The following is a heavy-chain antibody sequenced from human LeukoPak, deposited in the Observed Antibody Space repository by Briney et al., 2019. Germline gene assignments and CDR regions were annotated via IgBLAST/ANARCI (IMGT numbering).Heavy chain of an antibody. CDR2: INSDGSIT. Sequence: GSLRLSCAASGFTFSTYSMHWVRQTPGKGLVWVSRINSDGSITNYADSVKGRFTISRDNVNNTLYLQMNSLRAEDTAVYYCARPGGSGWYSWGQGTLVTVSS. CDR3: ARPGGSGWYS. J-gene: IGHJ4*02. V-gene: IGHV3-74*01. CDR1: GFTFSTYS. D-gene: IGHD6-19*01.